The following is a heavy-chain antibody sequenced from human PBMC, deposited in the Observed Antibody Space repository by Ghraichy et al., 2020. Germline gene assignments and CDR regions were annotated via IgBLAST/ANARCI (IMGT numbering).Heavy chain of an antibody. J-gene: IGHJ5*02. D-gene: IGHD3-10*01. CDR3: ARAGFRWFGEP. CDR2: INHSGST. V-gene: IGHV4-34*01. CDR1: GGSFSGYY. Sequence: SETLSLTCAVYGGSFSGYYWSWIRQPPGKGLEWIGEINHSGSTNYNPSLKSRVTISVDTSKNQFSLKLSSVTAADTAVYYCARAGFRWFGEPWGQGTLVTVSS.